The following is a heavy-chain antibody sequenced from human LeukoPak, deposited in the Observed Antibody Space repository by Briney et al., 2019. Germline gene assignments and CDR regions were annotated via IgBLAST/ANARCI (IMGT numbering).Heavy chain of an antibody. D-gene: IGHD5-12*01. Sequence: GGSLRPSCAASGFTFSSYWMSWVRQAPGKGLEWVANIKQDGSEKYYVDSVKGRFTISRDNAKNSLYLQMNSLRAEDTAVYYCARAWGVATKATNFDYWGQGTLVTVSS. J-gene: IGHJ4*02. CDR1: GFTFSSYW. V-gene: IGHV3-7*01. CDR2: IKQDGSEK. CDR3: ARAWGVATKATNFDY.